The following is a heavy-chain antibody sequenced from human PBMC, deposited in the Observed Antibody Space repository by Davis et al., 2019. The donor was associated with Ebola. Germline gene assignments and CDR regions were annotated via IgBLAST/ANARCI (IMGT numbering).Heavy chain of an antibody. V-gene: IGHV1-2*06. D-gene: IGHD3-22*01. J-gene: IGHJ6*04. Sequence: AASVKVSCKTSGYTFTGHYIQWVRQAPGQGLEWMGRINPNSGVTNYAQKFQGRVTMTRDTSTNTAYMELRRLRSDDTALYYCARGNHLVVDYYYYGMDVWGKGTTVTVSS. CDR3: ARGNHLVVDYYYYGMDV. CDR2: INPNSGVT. CDR1: GYTFTGHY.